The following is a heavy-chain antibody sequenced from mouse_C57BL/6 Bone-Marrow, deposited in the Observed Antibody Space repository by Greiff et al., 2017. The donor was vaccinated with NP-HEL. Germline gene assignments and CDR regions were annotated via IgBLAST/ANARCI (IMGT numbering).Heavy chain of an antibody. CDR2: INPSTGGT. J-gene: IGHJ1*03. V-gene: IGHV1-42*01. CDR1: GYSFTGYY. D-gene: IGHD1-1*01. CDR3: AGGGTVVAQGYWYFVV. Sequence: EVQLQQSGPELVKPGASVKISCKASGYSFTGYYMNWVKQSPEKSLEWIGEINPSTGGTTYNQKFKAKATLTVDKSSSTAYMQLKSLTSEDSAVYYCAGGGTVVAQGYWYFVVWGTGTTVTVSS.